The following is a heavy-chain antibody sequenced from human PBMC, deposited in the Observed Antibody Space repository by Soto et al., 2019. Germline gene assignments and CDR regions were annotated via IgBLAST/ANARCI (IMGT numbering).Heavy chain of an antibody. CDR3: ARRREGTGRTLDY. D-gene: IGHD1-1*01. CDR2: IDQDGSGK. Sequence: DLVESGGGLVQRGGSLRLSCAASGFTFRAYWMSWVRQAPGKGLEWVANIDQDGSGKYYVDSVRGRFTISRDNAHNSLYLQTNSLRAEDKAVYFCARRREGTGRTLDYWGQGTLVTVSS. J-gene: IGHJ4*02. V-gene: IGHV3-7*05. CDR1: GFTFRAYW.